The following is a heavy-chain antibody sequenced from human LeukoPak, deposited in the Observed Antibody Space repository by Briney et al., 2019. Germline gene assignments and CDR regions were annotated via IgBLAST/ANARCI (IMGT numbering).Heavy chain of an antibody. CDR1: GFTFGSYG. V-gene: IGHV3-33*08. Sequence: GGSLRLSCAASGFTFGSYGMHWVRQAPGKGLEWVAVIWYDGSKKYYADSVKGRFSISRDNSKNTLDLQMNSLRAEDTAVYFCARDRMATSVTTLDYWGQGTLVTVSS. CDR3: ARDRMATSVTTLDY. CDR2: IWYDGSKK. J-gene: IGHJ4*02. D-gene: IGHD4-11*01.